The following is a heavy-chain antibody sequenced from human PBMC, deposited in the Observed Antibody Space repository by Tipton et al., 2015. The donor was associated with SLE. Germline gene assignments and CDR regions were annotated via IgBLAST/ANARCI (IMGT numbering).Heavy chain of an antibody. D-gene: IGHD6-19*01. V-gene: IGHV4-34*01. J-gene: IGHJ4*02. CDR3: ARGSRGAVAGTIDY. CDR2: INHSGST. CDR1: GGSFSGYY. Sequence: TLSLTCAVYGGSFSGYYWSWIRQPPGKGLEWIGEINHSGSTNYNPSLKSRVTISVDTSKNQFSLQLNSVTPEDTAVYYCARGSRGAVAGTIDYWGQGTLVTVSS.